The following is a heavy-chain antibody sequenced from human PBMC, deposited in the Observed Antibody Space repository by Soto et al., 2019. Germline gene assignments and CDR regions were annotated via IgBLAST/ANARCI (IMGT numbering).Heavy chain of an antibody. CDR3: ARAPTHYDFWSGYKYFQH. CDR2: IKHDGSEK. J-gene: IGHJ1*01. CDR1: GFTFSSYW. Sequence: EVQLVESGGGLVQPGGSLRLSCAASGFTFSSYWMSWVRQAPGKGLEWVANIKHDGSEKYYVDSVKGRFTISRDNAKNSLYLQMDTLRAEDTAVYYCARAPTHYDFWSGYKYFQHWGQGTLVTVSS. D-gene: IGHD3-3*01. V-gene: IGHV3-7*01.